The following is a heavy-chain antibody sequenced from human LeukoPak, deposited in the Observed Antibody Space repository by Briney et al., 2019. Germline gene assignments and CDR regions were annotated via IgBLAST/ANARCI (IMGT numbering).Heavy chain of an antibody. D-gene: IGHD5-24*01. Sequence: ASVKVSCKSSGYTFTAYAVHWVRQAPGQGLEWMGWITPSDGADYAQKFQGRVTMTRDTSMSTAYMDLSRLTSDDTAVYFCARDRYGDGFAHFDYWGQGTLVTVSS. V-gene: IGHV1-2*02. CDR2: ITPSDGA. CDR1: GYTFTAYA. CDR3: ARDRYGDGFAHFDY. J-gene: IGHJ4*02.